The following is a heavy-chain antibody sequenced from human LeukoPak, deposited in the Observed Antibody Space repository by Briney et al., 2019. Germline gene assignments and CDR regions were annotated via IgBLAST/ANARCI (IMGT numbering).Heavy chain of an antibody. CDR3: ARRSTTTVTFDY. J-gene: IGHJ4*02. D-gene: IGHD4-17*01. Sequence: SETLSLTCTVSGGSISSSSYYWGWIRQPPGKGLEWIGSIYYSGSTYYNPSLKSRVTISVDTSKNQFSLKLSSVTAADTAVYYCARRSTTTVTFDYWGQGTLVTVSS. V-gene: IGHV4-39*07. CDR1: GGSISSSSYY. CDR2: IYYSGST.